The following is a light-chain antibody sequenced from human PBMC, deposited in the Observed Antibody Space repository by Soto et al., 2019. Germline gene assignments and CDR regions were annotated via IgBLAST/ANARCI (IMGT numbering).Light chain of an antibody. Sequence: EIVLTQSPATLSLSPGERATLSCRASQSVGSSLAWYQQKPGQAPKLLIYDASNRATGIPARFSGSGSGTDFTLTISSLEPEDFTVYYCQHRSSWPRTFGPGTKVDLK. V-gene: IGKV3-11*01. CDR3: QHRSSWPRT. CDR1: QSVGSS. J-gene: IGKJ3*01. CDR2: DAS.